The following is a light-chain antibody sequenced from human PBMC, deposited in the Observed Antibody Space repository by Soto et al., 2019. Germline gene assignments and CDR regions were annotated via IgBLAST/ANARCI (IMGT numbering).Light chain of an antibody. CDR3: SSYTSSSTPFV. J-gene: IGLJ1*01. CDR2: EVS. Sequence: QCALTQPASESGSPGQSITISCTGTSSDVGGYNYVSWYQQHPGKAPKLMIYEVSNRPSGVSNRFSGSKSGNTASLTISGLQAEDEADYYCSSYTSSSTPFVFGTGTKVTVL. V-gene: IGLV2-14*01. CDR1: SSDVGGYNY.